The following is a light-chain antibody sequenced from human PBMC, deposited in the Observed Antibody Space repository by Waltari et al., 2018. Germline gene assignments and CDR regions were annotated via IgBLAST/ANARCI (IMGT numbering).Light chain of an antibody. V-gene: IGKV3-15*01. CDR3: QQYNNWPPLT. CDR2: GAS. J-gene: IGKJ4*01. Sequence: EIVMTQSPATLSVSPGERATLSCRASQSVSSNLAGYQQKPGQAPRLLIYGASTRATGIPASLSGSGSETECTLTISSLQSEYFAVYYCQQYNNWPPLTFGGGTKVEIK. CDR1: QSVSSN.